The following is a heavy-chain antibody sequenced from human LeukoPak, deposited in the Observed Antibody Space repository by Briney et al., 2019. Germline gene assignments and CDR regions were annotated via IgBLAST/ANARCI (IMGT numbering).Heavy chain of an antibody. CDR1: GFTFSSYE. D-gene: IGHD6-13*01. CDR2: ISSSGSTK. CDR3: ARGEGSSSWYFRWFDP. Sequence: PGGSLRLSCAASGFTFSSYEMNWVRQAPGKGLERVSYISSSGSTKYYADSVKGRFTISRDNTKNSLYLQMNSLRAEDTAVYYCARGEGSSSWYFRWFDPWGQGTLVTVSS. J-gene: IGHJ5*02. V-gene: IGHV3-48*03.